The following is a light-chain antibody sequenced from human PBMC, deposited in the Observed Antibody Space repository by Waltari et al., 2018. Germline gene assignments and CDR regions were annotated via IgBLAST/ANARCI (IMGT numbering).Light chain of an antibody. Sequence: QSALTQPASVSGSPGQSITISCTGTSSDVGFYNYVSWYQQHPGKAPKLIIYDVFERRSGVSNRFSGSKAGNTASLTISGLLAEDEADYYCNSYTGSSSWVFGGGTKLTVL. V-gene: IGLV2-14*01. CDR1: SSDVGFYNY. J-gene: IGLJ3*02. CDR3: NSYTGSSSWV. CDR2: DVF.